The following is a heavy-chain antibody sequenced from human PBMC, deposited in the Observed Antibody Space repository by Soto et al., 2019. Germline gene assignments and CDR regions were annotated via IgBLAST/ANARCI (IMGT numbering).Heavy chain of an antibody. CDR3: PRDTRGWYGEQEGWFDP. D-gene: IGHD6-19*01. V-gene: IGHV4-61*01. J-gene: IGHJ5*02. Sequence: QVQLQESGPGLVKPSETLSLTCTVSGGSVSSGSYYWSWIRQPPGKGLEWLGYIYYSGSTNYNPYPKSRVTISVDTAKNQFSGKSSRVTGADTGVYDCPRDTRGWYGEQEGWFDPWGKGTLVTVSS. CDR1: GGSVSSGSYY. CDR2: IYYSGST.